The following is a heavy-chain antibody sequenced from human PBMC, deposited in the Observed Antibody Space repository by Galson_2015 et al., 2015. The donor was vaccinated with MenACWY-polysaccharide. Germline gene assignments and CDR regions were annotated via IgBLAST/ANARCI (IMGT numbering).Heavy chain of an antibody. CDR1: GFTFSSYV. V-gene: IGHV3-23*01. CDR3: AKGGREVDNWLDP. D-gene: IGHD1-26*01. Sequence: SLRISCAVYGFTFSSYVMSWVRQAPGRGLEWVSSITDSGSSTYYVDSVKGRFTISRDNSKNTLFLQMNSLRADDTAVYYCAKGGREVDNWLDPWGQGALVTVSS. CDR2: ITDSGSST. J-gene: IGHJ5*02.